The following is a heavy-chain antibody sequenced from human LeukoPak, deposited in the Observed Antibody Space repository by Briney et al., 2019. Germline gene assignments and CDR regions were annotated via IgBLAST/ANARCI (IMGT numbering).Heavy chain of an antibody. D-gene: IGHD6-13*01. CDR3: ARPPFFSLAAAGTEGDY. J-gene: IGHJ4*02. V-gene: IGHV5-51*01. CDR1: GYSFTSYW. Sequence: GESLKISCKGSGYSFTSYWIGWVRQMPGKGLEWMGIIYPGDSDTRYSPSFQGQVTISADKSISTAYLQWSSLKASDTAMYYCARPPFFSLAAAGTEGDYWGQGTLVTVSS. CDR2: IYPGDSDT.